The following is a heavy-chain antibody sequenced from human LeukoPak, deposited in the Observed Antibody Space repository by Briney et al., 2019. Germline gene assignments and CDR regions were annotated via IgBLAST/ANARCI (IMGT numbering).Heavy chain of an antibody. J-gene: IGHJ4*02. D-gene: IGHD6-13*01. CDR1: GYSISSGYY. Sequence: PSETLSLTCAVSGYSISSGYYWGWIRQPPGKGLEWIGSIYHSGSTYYNPSLKSRVTISVDTSKNQFSLKLSSVTAADTAVYYCARGGQRGHEQQLVFWGQGTLVTVSS. CDR3: ARGGQRGHEQQLVF. CDR2: IYHSGST. V-gene: IGHV4-38-2*01.